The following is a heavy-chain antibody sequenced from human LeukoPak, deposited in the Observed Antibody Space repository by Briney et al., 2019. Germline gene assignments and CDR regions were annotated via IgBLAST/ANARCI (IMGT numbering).Heavy chain of an antibody. J-gene: IGHJ4*02. CDR1: GGSFSGYY. Sequence: SETLSLTCAVYGGSFSGYYWGWIRQPPGKGLEWIGSIYYSGSTYYNPSLKSRVTISVDTSKNQFSLKLSSVTAADTAVYYCARQGYYYDSSGYPNFDYWGQGTLVTVSS. CDR3: ARQGYYYDSSGYPNFDY. CDR2: IYYSGST. V-gene: IGHV4-39*01. D-gene: IGHD3-22*01.